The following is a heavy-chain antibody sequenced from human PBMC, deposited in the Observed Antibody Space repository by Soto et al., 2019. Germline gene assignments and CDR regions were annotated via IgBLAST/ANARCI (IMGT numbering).Heavy chain of an antibody. CDR1: GYTLTELS. Sequence: ASVKVSCKVSGYTLTELSMHWVRQAPGKGLEWMGGFDPEDGETIYAQKFQGRVTMTEDTSTDTAYMELSSLRSEDTAVYYCAAFLEWLSSMDVWGQGTTVTVSS. CDR3: AAFLEWLSSMDV. CDR2: FDPEDGET. V-gene: IGHV1-24*01. D-gene: IGHD3-3*01. J-gene: IGHJ6*02.